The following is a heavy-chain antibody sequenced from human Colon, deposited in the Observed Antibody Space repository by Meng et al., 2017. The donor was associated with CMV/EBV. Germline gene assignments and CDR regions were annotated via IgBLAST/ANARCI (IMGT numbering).Heavy chain of an antibody. Sequence: QVQPREPGPGLVTPSETLSLTCTVSGASITSYYWSWIRQPAGKGLEWIGRVYISGNTNYNPSLKSRVTMSIDTSKNQLSLNIRSVTAADTAVYYCARDSNLSGLAYWGQGTLVTVSS. V-gene: IGHV4-4*07. CDR1: GASITSYY. J-gene: IGHJ4*02. CDR2: VYISGNT. D-gene: IGHD3-10*01. CDR3: ARDSNLSGLAY.